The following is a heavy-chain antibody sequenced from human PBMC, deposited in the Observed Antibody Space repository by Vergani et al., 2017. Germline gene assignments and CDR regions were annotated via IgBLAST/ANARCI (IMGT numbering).Heavy chain of an antibody. J-gene: IGHJ4*02. Sequence: QVQLQESGPRLVRPSQTLSLTCTVSGGSINTGAYYWSWIRQPAGKGLEWIGRVYTSGMTNYNPSLKSRVTILVDRSKSQLSLKLTSVTAGDTAVYFCARYPLRYYFDYWGQGTLVTVSS. CDR3: ARYPLRYYFDY. V-gene: IGHV4-61*02. CDR2: VYTSGMT. CDR1: GGSINTGAYY. D-gene: IGHD4-17*01.